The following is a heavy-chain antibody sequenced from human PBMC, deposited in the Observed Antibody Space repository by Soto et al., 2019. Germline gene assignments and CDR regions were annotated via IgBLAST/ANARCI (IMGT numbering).Heavy chain of an antibody. V-gene: IGHV3-21*06. J-gene: IGHJ4*02. CDR3: ARESEDPTSNFDY. CDR2: ISRTTNYI. Sequence: EVQLVESGGGLVKPGGSLRLSCAASGFTFTRYSMNWVRQAPGKVLEWVSSISRTTNYIYYGDSMKGRFTISRDNAKNSLYLEMNSLRAEDTAVYYCARESEDPTSNFDYWGQGTLVTVSS. CDR1: GFTFTRYS.